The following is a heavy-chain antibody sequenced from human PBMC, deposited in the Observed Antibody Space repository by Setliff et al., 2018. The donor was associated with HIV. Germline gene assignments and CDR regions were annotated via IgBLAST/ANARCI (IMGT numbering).Heavy chain of an antibody. J-gene: IGHJ4*02. CDR1: GGSISRNYY. CDR2: FHYSGST. D-gene: IGHD1-26*01. Sequence: PSETLSLTCNVSGGSISRNYYWGWIRQPPDKGLEWIGSFHYSGSTIYNPSLKSRVTITINTSKRQFSLNLSSVTAADSAMYYCARESGIVGAQGFDYWSQGTLVTVS. V-gene: IGHV4-39*07. CDR3: ARESGIVGAQGFDY.